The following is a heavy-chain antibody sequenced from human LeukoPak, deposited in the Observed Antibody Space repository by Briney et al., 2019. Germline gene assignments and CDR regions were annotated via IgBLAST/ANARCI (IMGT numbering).Heavy chain of an antibody. CDR1: GFTFSDCD. CDR2: IGTAGDT. D-gene: IGHD1-1*01. CDR3: ARVAKERVGGVYYFDY. J-gene: IGHJ4*02. Sequence: GGSLRLSCAASGFTFSDCDMHWVRQATGKGLEWVSAIGTAGDTYYTGSVKGRFTISRENAKNSLYLQMNSLRAGDTAVYYCARVAKERVGGVYYFDYRGQGTLVTVSS. V-gene: IGHV3-13*01.